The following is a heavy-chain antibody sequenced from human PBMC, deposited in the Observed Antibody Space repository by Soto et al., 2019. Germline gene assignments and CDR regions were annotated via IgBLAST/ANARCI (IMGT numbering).Heavy chain of an antibody. CDR3: AADATAWQQMVPSDY. V-gene: IGHV1-58*01. Sequence: SVKFSCNASGFTFTSSAFQWVRQARGQRLEWIGWIAVGSGYTNYAQRFQDRVTLTRDMSTATTYMELSRLTSEDTAIYYCAADATAWQQMVPSDYWGQGTLVTVSS. CDR2: IAVGSGYT. CDR1: GFTFTSSA. D-gene: IGHD2-8*01. J-gene: IGHJ4*02.